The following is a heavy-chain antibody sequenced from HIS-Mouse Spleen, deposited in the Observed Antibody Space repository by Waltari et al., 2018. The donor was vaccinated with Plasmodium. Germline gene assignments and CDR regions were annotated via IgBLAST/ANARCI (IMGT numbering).Heavy chain of an antibody. D-gene: IGHD7-27*01. CDR2: IWYAGSNK. J-gene: IGHJ2*01. CDR3: AKDRLTGYWYFDL. Sequence: QVQLVESGGGVVQPGRYVRLSCAASGFSFSSYDMEWVAVIWYAGSNKYYADSVKGRFTISRDNSKNTLYLQMNSLRAEDTAVYYCAKDRLTGYWYFDLWGRGTLVTVSS. CDR1: GFSFSSYD. V-gene: IGHV3-33*06.